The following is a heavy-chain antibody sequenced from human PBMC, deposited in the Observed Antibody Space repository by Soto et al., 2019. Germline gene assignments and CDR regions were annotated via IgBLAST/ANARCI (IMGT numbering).Heavy chain of an antibody. J-gene: IGHJ4*02. V-gene: IGHV1-69*12. CDR2: IIPIFGTA. CDR3: ARDSSGWYGQDY. Sequence: QVQLVQSGAEVKKPGSSVKVSCKASGGTFSSYAISWVRQAPGQGLEWMGGIIPIFGTANYAQKCQGRVTITADECTSTAYMELSSMRSEDTAVYYCARDSSGWYGQDYWGQGTLVTVSS. CDR1: GGTFSSYA. D-gene: IGHD6-19*01.